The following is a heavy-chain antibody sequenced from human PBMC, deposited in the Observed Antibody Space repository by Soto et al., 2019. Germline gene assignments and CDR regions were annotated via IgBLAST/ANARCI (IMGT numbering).Heavy chain of an antibody. CDR1: GLTVSGKKY. V-gene: IGHV3-53*01. J-gene: IGHJ3*01. Sequence: VGSLRLSCAAFGLTVSGKKYVAWVRQAPGKGLEWVSALYDVDGSFYADSVKGRFTTSSDSSKTTVYLQMNGLRPDDTAVYYCASWHEREHAYDVWGQGTTVTVSS. CDR2: LYDVDGS. CDR3: ASWHEREHAYDV. D-gene: IGHD1-1*01.